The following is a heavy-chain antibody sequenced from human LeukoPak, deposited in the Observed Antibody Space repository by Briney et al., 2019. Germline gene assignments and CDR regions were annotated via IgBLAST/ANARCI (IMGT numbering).Heavy chain of an antibody. CDR2: IYYSGST. CDR1: GGSLSDYY. D-gene: IGHD5-12*01. J-gene: IGHJ3*02. CDR3: ASGGGYDFDAFDI. Sequence: PSETLSLTCAVHGGSLSDYYWSWIRQPPGKGLEWIGSIYYSGSTYYNPSLKSRVTISVDTSKNQFSLKLSSVTAADTAVYYCASGGGYDFDAFDIWGQGTMVTVSS. V-gene: IGHV4-34*01.